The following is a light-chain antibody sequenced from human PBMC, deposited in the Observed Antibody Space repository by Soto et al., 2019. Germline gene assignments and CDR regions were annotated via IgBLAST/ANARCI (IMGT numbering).Light chain of an antibody. J-gene: IGLJ2*01. Sequence: QSVLTQPASVSGSPGQSITISCTGTSSDVGYYNYVSWYQQHPGKAPKLMIYEVSNRSSGVSNHFSASKSGNTASLTISGLQAEDEAYYYCSSYTSDNTVVFGGGTKVTVL. CDR1: SSDVGYYNY. V-gene: IGLV2-14*01. CDR2: EVS. CDR3: SSYTSDNTVV.